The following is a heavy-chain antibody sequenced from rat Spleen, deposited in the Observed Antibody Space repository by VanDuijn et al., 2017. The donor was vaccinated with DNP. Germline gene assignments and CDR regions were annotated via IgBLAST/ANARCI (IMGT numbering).Heavy chain of an antibody. D-gene: IGHD1-12*02. Sequence: EVQLQESGPGLVKPSQSLSLTCSVTGYSITSSYRWNWIRKFPGNKLEWMGYINSAGSTNYNPSLKSRISITRDTSKNQFFLQVNSVTTEDTATYYCARMNYDGSYYYYFDYWGQGVMVTVSS. CDR1: GYSITSSYR. V-gene: IGHV3-3*01. CDR3: ARMNYDGSYYYYFDY. CDR2: INSAGST. J-gene: IGHJ2*01.